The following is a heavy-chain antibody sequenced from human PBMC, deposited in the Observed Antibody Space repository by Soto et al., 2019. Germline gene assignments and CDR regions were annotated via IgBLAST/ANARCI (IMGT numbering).Heavy chain of an antibody. CDR2: INPSGGST. J-gene: IGHJ6*02. D-gene: IGHD5-12*01. Sequence: ASVKVSCKASGYTFTSYYMHWVRQAPGQGLEWMGIINPSGGSTSYAQKFQGRVTMTRDTSTSTVYMELSSLTSEDTAVYYCGRAGYSYGLEYYGMDVWGQGTTVTVSS. V-gene: IGHV1-46*01. CDR3: GRAGYSYGLEYYGMDV. CDR1: GYTFTSYY.